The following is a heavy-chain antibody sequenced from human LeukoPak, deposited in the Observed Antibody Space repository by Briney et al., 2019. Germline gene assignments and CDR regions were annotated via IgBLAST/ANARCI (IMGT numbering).Heavy chain of an antibody. D-gene: IGHD1-1*01. Sequence: SGTLSLTCTVSGGSTTTYYWNWIRQPPGKGLEWIGHRYYSGDTRYSPSLKSRVAISVDTSKNQFSLNLHSMTAADTAVYYCVKSGTLLREGFNYWGQGTLVTVSS. V-gene: IGHV4-59*08. CDR2: RYYSGDT. CDR1: GGSTTTYY. J-gene: IGHJ4*02. CDR3: VKSGTLLREGFNY.